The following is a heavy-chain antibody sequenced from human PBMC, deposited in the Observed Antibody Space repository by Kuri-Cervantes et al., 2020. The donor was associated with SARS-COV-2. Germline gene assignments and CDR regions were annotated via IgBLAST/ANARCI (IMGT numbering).Heavy chain of an antibody. V-gene: IGHV1-8*02. CDR1: GDTFSSYD. CDR3: ATSSMIVIGAWFDP. J-gene: IGHJ5*02. D-gene: IGHD3-22*01. CDR2: MNPSSGDT. Sequence: ASVKVSCKASGDTFSSYDINWVRQATGQGLEWMGWMNPSSGDTKIAQKFQGRVTMTRDTSISTAYMELSSLRSGDTAVYYCATSSMIVIGAWFDPWGQGTLVTVSS.